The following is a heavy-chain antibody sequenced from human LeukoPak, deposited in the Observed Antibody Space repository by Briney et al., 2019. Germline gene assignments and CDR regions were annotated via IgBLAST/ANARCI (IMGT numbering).Heavy chain of an antibody. J-gene: IGHJ3*02. D-gene: IGHD2-15*01. CDR2: MNPNSGNT. Sequence: SVKVSCKASGYTFTSYDINWVRQATGQGLEWMGWMNPNSGNTGYAQKFQGRVTMTRNTSISTAYMELSSLRSEDTAVYYCARDDSQRGHDAFDIWGQGTMVTVSS. V-gene: IGHV1-8*01. CDR3: ARDDSQRGHDAFDI. CDR1: GYTFTSYD.